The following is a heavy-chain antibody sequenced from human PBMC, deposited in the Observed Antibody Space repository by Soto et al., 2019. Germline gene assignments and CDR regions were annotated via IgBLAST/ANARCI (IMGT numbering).Heavy chain of an antibody. CDR3: ARDLKMVTTSYYHYFLDV. J-gene: IGHJ6*02. V-gene: IGHV4-30-4*01. D-gene: IGHD4-17*01. CDR1: GGSVRSGDYY. Sequence: PSETLSLTCTVSGGSVRSGDYYWIWIRHPPGKGLEWIGHIYYTGTTYYSPSLKSRVTISLDTSKNQISLKLSSVTAADTAVYYCARDLKMVTTSYYHYFLDVWGQGATVTVSS. CDR2: IYYTGTT.